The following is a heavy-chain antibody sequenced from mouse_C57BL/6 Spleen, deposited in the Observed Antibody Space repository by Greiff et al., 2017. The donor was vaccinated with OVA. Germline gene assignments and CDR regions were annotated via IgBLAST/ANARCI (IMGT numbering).Heavy chain of an antibody. V-gene: IGHV1-82*01. CDR1: GYAFSSSW. Sequence: QVQLQQSGPELVKPGASVKISCKASGYAFSSSWLNWVKQRPGQGLEWIGRIYPGDGDTNYNGKFKGKATLTADKSSSTAYMQLSSLTSEDSAVYFCARYYYGSSYAMDYWGQGTSVTVSS. CDR2: IYPGDGDT. CDR3: ARYYYGSSYAMDY. J-gene: IGHJ4*01. D-gene: IGHD1-1*01.